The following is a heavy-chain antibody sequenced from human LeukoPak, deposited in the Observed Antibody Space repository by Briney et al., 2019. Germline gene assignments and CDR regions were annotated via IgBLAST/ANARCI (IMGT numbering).Heavy chain of an antibody. CDR1: GGSISNYY. V-gene: IGHV4-59*01. Sequence: PSETLSLTCTVSGGSISNYYWSWIRQPPGKGLEWIGYIYYSGSTKYNPSLKSRVTIAVDTPKNQFSLKLNSVTAADTAVYFCARDRDYTSHWFDPWGQGTLVTVSS. CDR2: IYYSGST. J-gene: IGHJ5*02. CDR3: ARDRDYTSHWFDP. D-gene: IGHD2-2*01.